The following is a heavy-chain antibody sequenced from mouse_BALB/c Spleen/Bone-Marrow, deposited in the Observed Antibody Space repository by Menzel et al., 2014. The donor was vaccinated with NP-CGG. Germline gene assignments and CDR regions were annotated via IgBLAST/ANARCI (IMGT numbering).Heavy chain of an antibody. J-gene: IGHJ4*01. Sequence: VQLQQSGAELARPGASVKTSCKASGYTFTGYTIHWVKQRPGQGLEWIGYINPTSGYANYNQKFKDKATLTADKSSSTAYMQLSSLTSEDSAVFYCARSMIVYFAMDYWGQGTSVTVSS. D-gene: IGHD2-3*01. CDR3: ARSMIVYFAMDY. V-gene: IGHV1-4*01. CDR2: INPTSGYA. CDR1: GYTFTGYT.